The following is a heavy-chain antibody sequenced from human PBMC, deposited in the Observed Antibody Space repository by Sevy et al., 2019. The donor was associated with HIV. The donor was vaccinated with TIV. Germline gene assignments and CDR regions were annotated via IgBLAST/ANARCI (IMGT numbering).Heavy chain of an antibody. J-gene: IGHJ3*02. CDR3: ARGGYDILTGFETDDAFDI. D-gene: IGHD3-9*01. V-gene: IGHV6-1*01. Sequence: SQTLSLTCAISGDSVSSNSAAWNWIRQSPSRGLEWLGRTYYRSKWYNDYAVSVKSRITINPDTSKNQFSLQLNSVTPEDTVVYYCARGGYDILTGFETDDAFDIWGQGTMVTVSS. CDR2: TYYRSKWYN. CDR1: GDSVSSNSAA.